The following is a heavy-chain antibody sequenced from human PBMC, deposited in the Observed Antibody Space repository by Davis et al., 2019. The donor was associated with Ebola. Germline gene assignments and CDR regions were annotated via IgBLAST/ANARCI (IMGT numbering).Heavy chain of an antibody. D-gene: IGHD5-12*01. V-gene: IGHV4-39*07. CDR1: GGSISSSSYY. J-gene: IGHJ4*02. Sequence: SETLSLTCTVSGGSISSSSYYWSWIRQPPGKGLEWIGEINHSGSTNYNPSLKSRVTISVDTSKNQFSLKLSSVTAADTAVYYCARGRYSGYDYYYWGQGTLVTVSS. CDR2: INHSGST. CDR3: ARGRYSGYDYYY.